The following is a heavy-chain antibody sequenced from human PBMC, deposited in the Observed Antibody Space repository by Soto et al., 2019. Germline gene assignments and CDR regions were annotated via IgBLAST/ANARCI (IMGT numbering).Heavy chain of an antibody. CDR3: ARADMVRGVTAPIDY. J-gene: IGHJ4*02. CDR1: GGSISSGGYY. D-gene: IGHD3-10*01. V-gene: IGHV4-31*03. CDR2: IYYSGST. Sequence: QVQLQESGPGLVKPSQTLSLTCTVSGGSISSGGYYWSWIRQHPGKGLEWIGYIYYSGSTYYNPSLKSRVTISVDTSKNQFSLKLSSVTAADTAVYYCARADMVRGVTAPIDYWGQGTLVTVSS.